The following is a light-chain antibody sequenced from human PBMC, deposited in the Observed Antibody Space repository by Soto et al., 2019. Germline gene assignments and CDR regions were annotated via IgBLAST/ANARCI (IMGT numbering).Light chain of an antibody. CDR1: NSNIGSNT. J-gene: IGLJ1*01. Sequence: QSVLTQPPSASGTPGQRVTISCSGSNSNIGSNTVNWYQQLPGTAPKLLIYSNNQRPSGVPDRFSGSKSGTSASLAISGLQSEDDAYYYCAAWDDSLTAFYVFGTGTKVTVL. V-gene: IGLV1-44*01. CDR3: AAWDDSLTAFYV. CDR2: SNN.